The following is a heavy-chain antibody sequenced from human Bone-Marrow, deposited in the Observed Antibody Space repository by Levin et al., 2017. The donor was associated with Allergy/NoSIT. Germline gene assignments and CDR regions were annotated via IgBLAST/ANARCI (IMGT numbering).Heavy chain of an antibody. CDR1: GGSIGSGDSY. CDR3: ARVGGSAIVTNYFDF. Sequence: SETLSLTCTVSGGSIGSGDSYWSWIRQPPGKDLEWIGYIYYRGSTTYNPSLKSRLAISVDTSKNQFSLNLQSVTAADTAVYFCARVGGSAIVTNYFDFWGPGILVTVSS. V-gene: IGHV4-30-4*01. J-gene: IGHJ4*02. CDR2: IYYRGST. D-gene: IGHD5-18*01.